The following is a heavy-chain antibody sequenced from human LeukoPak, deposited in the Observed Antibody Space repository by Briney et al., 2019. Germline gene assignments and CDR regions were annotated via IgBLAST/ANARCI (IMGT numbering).Heavy chain of an antibody. CDR3: ARVYKSSWYQFDY. Sequence: SETLSLTCTVSGVSISSSSYYWGWVRQPPGRGLEWIAYIYYSGSTYYKPSLKSRVTMSVDTSKNQFSLKLSSVTAADTAVYYCARVYKSSWYQFDYWGQGTLVTVSA. CDR1: GVSISSSSYY. J-gene: IGHJ4*02. CDR2: IYYSGST. V-gene: IGHV4-39*01. D-gene: IGHD6-13*01.